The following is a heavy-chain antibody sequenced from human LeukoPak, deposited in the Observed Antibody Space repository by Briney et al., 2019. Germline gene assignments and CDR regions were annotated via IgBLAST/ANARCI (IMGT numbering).Heavy chain of an antibody. V-gene: IGHV3-23*01. CDR3: AKGGLGCSSTSCFDY. Sequence: GGSLGLSCAASGLTFSSYAMSWVRQAPGKGLEWVSAISGSGGSTYYADSVKGRFTISRDNSKNTLYLQMNSLRVEDTAVYYCAKGGLGCSSTSCFDYWGQGTLVTVSS. D-gene: IGHD2-2*01. CDR1: GLTFSSYA. CDR2: ISGSGGST. J-gene: IGHJ4*02.